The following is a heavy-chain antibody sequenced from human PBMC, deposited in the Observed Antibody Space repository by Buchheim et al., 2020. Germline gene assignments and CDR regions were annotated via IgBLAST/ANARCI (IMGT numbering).Heavy chain of an antibody. Sequence: EVQLLESGGGLVQPGGSLRLSCAASGFTFSSYAMSWVRQAPGKGLEWVSAISGSGGSTYYADSVKGRFTISRDNSKNTLYLQMNSLRAEDTAVYYCAKRWYYYDSSGPVYYYYGMDVWGQGTT. D-gene: IGHD3-22*01. J-gene: IGHJ6*02. CDR3: AKRWYYYDSSGPVYYYYGMDV. CDR1: GFTFSSYA. CDR2: ISGSGGST. V-gene: IGHV3-23*01.